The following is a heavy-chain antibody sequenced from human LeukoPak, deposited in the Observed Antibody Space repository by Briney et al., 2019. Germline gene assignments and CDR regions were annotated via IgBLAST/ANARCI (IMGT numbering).Heavy chain of an antibody. V-gene: IGHV3-30*02. J-gene: IGHJ6*03. CDR3: ARGPVTEGYYYYYYMDV. Sequence: PGGSLRLSCAASGFTFSSYEMNWVRQAPGKGLEWVAFIRYDGSNKYYADSVKGRFTIPRDNSKNTLYLQMNSLRAEDTAVYYCARGPVTEGYYYYYYMDVWGKGTTVTISS. CDR1: GFTFSSYE. CDR2: IRYDGSNK. D-gene: IGHD2-21*02.